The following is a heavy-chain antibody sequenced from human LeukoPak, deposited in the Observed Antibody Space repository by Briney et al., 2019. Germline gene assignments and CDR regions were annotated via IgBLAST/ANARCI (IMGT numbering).Heavy chain of an antibody. CDR3: ARDRDFWSGYSLDY. CDR1: GFTFSSYA. J-gene: IGHJ4*02. D-gene: IGHD3-3*01. Sequence: GGSLRLSCAASGFTFSSYAMHWVRQAPGKGLERVAVISYDGSNKYYADSVKGRFTISRDNSKSTLYLQMNSLRAEDTAVYYCARDRDFWSGYSLDYWGQGTLVTVSS. CDR2: ISYDGSNK. V-gene: IGHV3-30*04.